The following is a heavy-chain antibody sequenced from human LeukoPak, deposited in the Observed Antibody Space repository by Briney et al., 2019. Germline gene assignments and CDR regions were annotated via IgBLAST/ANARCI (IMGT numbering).Heavy chain of an antibody. V-gene: IGHV3-7*01. CDR3: AKDLYGSDSSGYYYLHYYYYGMDV. CDR1: GFTFSSYW. Sequence: GGSLRLSCAASGFTFSSYWMSWVRQAPGKGLERVANIKQDGSEKYYADSVKGRFTISRDNSKNTLYLQMNSLRAEDTAVYYCAKDLYGSDSSGYYYLHYYYYGMDVWGQGTTVTVSS. J-gene: IGHJ6*02. CDR2: IKQDGSEK. D-gene: IGHD3-22*01.